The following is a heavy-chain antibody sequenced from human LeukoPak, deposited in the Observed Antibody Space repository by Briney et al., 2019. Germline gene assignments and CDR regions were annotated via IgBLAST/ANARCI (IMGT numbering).Heavy chain of an antibody. CDR2: IIPIFGTA. Sequence: ASVKVSCKASGGTFSSYAISWVRQAPGQGLEWMGGIIPIFGTANYAQKFQGRVTITTDESTSTAYMELSSLRSEDTAVYYCARGYCSSTSCYRYYMDVWGKGTTVTVSS. CDR3: ARGYCSSTSCYRYYMDV. V-gene: IGHV1-69*05. J-gene: IGHJ6*03. D-gene: IGHD2-2*02. CDR1: GGTFSSYA.